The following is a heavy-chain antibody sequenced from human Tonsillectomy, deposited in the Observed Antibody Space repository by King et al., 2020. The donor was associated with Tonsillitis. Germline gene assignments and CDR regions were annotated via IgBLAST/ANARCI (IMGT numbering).Heavy chain of an antibody. CDR3: ARVISAMVTGIDF. CDR2: INPSSGDT. D-gene: IGHD5-18*01. V-gene: IGHV1-2*02. Sequence: VQLVESGAEVKKPGASVRVSCKASGYTFTGYYMHWVRQPPGQGLEWMGWINPSSGDTNWAPQLQGRVTMTRDTSSSTAYMELSRLRSADTAMYYCARVISAMVTGIDFWGQGTLVTVSS. CDR1: GYTFTGYY. J-gene: IGHJ4*02.